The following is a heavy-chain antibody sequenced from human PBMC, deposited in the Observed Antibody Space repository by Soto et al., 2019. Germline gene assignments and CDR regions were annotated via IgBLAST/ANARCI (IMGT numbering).Heavy chain of an antibody. D-gene: IGHD2-15*01. J-gene: IGHJ4*02. Sequence: ASVKVSCKASGYTFTGYYMHWVRQAPGQGLEWMGWINPNSGGTNYAQKFQGRVTMTRDTSISTAYMELSRLRSDDTAVYYCARLVVVAATPNYFDNWGQGTLVTVSS. CDR3: ARLVVVAATPNYFDN. V-gene: IGHV1-2*02. CDR1: GYTFTGYY. CDR2: INPNSGGT.